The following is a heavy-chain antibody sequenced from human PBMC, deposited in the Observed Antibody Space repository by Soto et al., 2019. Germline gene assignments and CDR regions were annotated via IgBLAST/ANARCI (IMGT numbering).Heavy chain of an antibody. CDR2: IYWDEDK. V-gene: IGHV2-5*02. Sequence: QITLKESGPTLVKPTRPLTLTCTFSGFSLSTSGVGVGWIRQPPGKALEWLALIYWDEDKRYSPSLKSRRTITKDTYKNQVVLTKTNMNPVDTATDDCAHRPYYGDYGGSFDYWGQGTLVTVSS. D-gene: IGHD4-17*01. CDR1: GFSLSTSGVG. CDR3: AHRPYYGDYGGSFDY. J-gene: IGHJ4*02.